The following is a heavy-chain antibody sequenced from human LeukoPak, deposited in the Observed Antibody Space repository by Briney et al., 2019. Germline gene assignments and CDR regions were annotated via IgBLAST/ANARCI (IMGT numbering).Heavy chain of an antibody. D-gene: IGHD1-1*01. V-gene: IGHV3-74*01. CDR1: GFTFSSYW. J-gene: IGHJ3*02. CDR2: ISADGSFT. Sequence: GGSLRLSCAASGFTFSSYWMHWVRQAPGKGLVWVTRISADGSFTLYADSVKGRFTISRDNAKNTLYLQMNSVRAEDTAVYYCATANSGPDIWGQGTTVTVSS. CDR3: ATANSGPDI.